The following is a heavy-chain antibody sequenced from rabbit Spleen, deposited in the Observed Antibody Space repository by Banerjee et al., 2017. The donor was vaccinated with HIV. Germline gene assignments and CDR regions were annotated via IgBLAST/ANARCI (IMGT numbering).Heavy chain of an antibody. CDR1: GFSFSSRYY. V-gene: IGHV1S45*01. CDR2: IGSGATGNT. CDR3: ARDAGTSFSTYGMDL. D-gene: IGHD4-2*01. J-gene: IGHJ6*01. Sequence: QEQLEESGGGLVQPEGSLTLTCTASGFSFSSRYYMCWVRQAPGKGLEWIGCIGSGATGNTYYASWAKGRFTISKTSSTTVTLQMTSLTAADTASYFCARDAGTSFSTYGMDLWGQGTLVTVS.